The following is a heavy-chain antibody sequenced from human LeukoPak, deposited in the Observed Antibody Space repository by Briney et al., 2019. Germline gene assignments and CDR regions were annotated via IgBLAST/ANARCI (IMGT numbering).Heavy chain of an antibody. J-gene: IGHJ6*03. CDR3: ERQGSSSSYYYYMDV. V-gene: IGHV5-51*01. CDR1: GYTFANYW. CDR2: IHPGDSDT. Sequence: GASLKISCKGSGYTFANYWIGWVRQMPGKGLELMGIIHPGDSDTRYSPSFQGQVTISADKYISTAYLQWSSLKASDTAMYYCERQGSSSSYYYYMDVWGRGTTVTVSS. D-gene: IGHD1-7*01.